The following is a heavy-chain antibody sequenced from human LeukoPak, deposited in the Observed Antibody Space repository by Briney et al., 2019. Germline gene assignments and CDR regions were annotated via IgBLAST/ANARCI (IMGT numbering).Heavy chain of an antibody. CDR1: GFTFSSSA. V-gene: IGHV3-23*01. D-gene: IGHD5-24*01. J-gene: IGHJ4*02. Sequence: PGGSLRLSCAASGFTFSSSAMSWVRQAPGKGLEWVSSISGSGSGGSTYYADSVKGRFTISRDNSKNTLYLQMNSLRAEDTAVYYCAKSGYNRFDYWGQGTLVTVPS. CDR3: AKSGYNRFDY. CDR2: ISGSGSGGST.